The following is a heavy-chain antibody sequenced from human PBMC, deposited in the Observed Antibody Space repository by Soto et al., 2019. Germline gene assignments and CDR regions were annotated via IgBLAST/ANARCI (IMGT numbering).Heavy chain of an antibody. CDR2: IYSGGST. CDR1: GFTVSSNY. Sequence: EVQLVETGGGLIQPGGSLRLSCAASGFTVSSNYMSWVRQAPGKGLEWVSVIYSGGSTYYADSVKGRFTISRDNSKNTLYLQMNSLRAEDTAVYSCARSQYSGSYRYWGQGTLVTVSS. CDR3: ARSQYSGSYRY. D-gene: IGHD1-26*01. V-gene: IGHV3-53*02. J-gene: IGHJ4*02.